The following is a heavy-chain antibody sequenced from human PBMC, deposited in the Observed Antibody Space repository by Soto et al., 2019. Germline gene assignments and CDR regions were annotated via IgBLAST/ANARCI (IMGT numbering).Heavy chain of an antibody. D-gene: IGHD2-15*01. CDR1: GFTFSSYA. CDR3: AKDVAAKSLPSGYFGY. J-gene: IGHJ4*02. V-gene: IGHV3-23*01. Sequence: EVQLLESGGGLVQPGGSLRLSCAASGFTFSSYAMSWVRQAPGKGLEWVSAISGSGGSTYYADSVKGRFTISRDNSKNTLYLQMNSLRAEDTAVYYCAKDVAAKSLPSGYFGYWGQGTLVTVSS. CDR2: ISGSGGST.